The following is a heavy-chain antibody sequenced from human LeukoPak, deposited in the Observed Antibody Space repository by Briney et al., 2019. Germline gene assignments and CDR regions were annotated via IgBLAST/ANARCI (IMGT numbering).Heavy chain of an antibody. J-gene: IGHJ4*02. Sequence: GGSLRLSRAASGFTFTSYAMSWVRPTPGKGLEWVASMSGGGGSDYYADSVKGRFTVSRDKSKNTLYVQMNSLRADDTAVYYCTKDASYARENDNSGFFIDWGKGTLVTVSS. CDR1: GFTFTSYA. CDR2: MSGGGGSD. CDR3: TKDASYARENDNSGFFID. D-gene: IGHD3-22*01. V-gene: IGHV3-23*01.